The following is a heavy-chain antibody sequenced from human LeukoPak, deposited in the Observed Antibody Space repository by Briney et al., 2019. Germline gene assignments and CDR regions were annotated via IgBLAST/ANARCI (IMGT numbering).Heavy chain of an antibody. D-gene: IGHD3-9*01. CDR3: ARKEDILTGYYDH. CDR1: GFTFSSYT. V-gene: IGHV3-21*01. Sequence: GGSLRLSCAASGFTFSSYTMNWVRQAPGKGLEWVSSISSDSNYIYYADSVKGRFTISRDNAWNSLYLQMNSLRAEDTAVYYCARKEDILTGYYDHWGQGTLVTVSS. J-gene: IGHJ5*02. CDR2: ISSDSNYI.